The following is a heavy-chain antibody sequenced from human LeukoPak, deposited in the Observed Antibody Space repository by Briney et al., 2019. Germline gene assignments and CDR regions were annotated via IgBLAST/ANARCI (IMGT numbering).Heavy chain of an antibody. CDR2: IYYSGST. V-gene: IGHV4-39*07. Sequence: SETLSLTCTVSGDSISSRTYYWGWIRQPPGKGLEWIGSIYYSGSTYYNPSLKSRVTISVDTSENQFSLKLSSVTAADTAVYYCASGYSYDLFDYWGQGTLVTVSS. J-gene: IGHJ4*02. D-gene: IGHD5-18*01. CDR3: ASGYSYDLFDY. CDR1: GDSISSRTYY.